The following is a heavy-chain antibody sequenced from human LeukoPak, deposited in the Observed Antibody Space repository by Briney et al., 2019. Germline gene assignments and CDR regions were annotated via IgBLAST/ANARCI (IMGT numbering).Heavy chain of an antibody. CDR1: GYTFTGYY. CDR2: INPNSGGT. V-gene: IGHV1-2*02. CDR3: AKGAKAIRIRYYYYYMDV. Sequence: ASVKVSCKASGYTFTGYYMHWVRQAPGQGLEWMGWINPNSGGTNYAQKFQGRVTMTRDTSISTAYMELSRLRSDDTAVYYCAKGAKAIRIRYYYYYMDVWGKGTTVTVSS. J-gene: IGHJ6*03.